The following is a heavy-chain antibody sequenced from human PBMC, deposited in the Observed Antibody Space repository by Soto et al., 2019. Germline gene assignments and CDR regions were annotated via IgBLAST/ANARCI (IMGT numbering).Heavy chain of an antibody. V-gene: IGHV1-69*02. D-gene: IGHD2-15*01. CDR2: IIPILGIA. CDR1: GGTFSSYT. CDR3: ARAGYCSGGSCYAGYYFDY. Sequence: QVQLVQSGAEVKKPGSSVKVSCKASGGTFSSYTISWVRQAPGQGLEWMGRIIPILGIANYAQKFQGRVTITADKSTSTAYMELSSLRSEDTAVYYCARAGYCSGGSCYAGYYFDYWGQGTLVTVSS. J-gene: IGHJ4*02.